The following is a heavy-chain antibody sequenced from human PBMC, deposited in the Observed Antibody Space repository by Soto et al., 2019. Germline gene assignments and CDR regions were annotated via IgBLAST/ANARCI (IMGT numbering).Heavy chain of an antibody. CDR2: IYHSGST. CDR1: GGSISSSGYS. CDR3: ARDYYGSGSYYNGYHYYGMDV. V-gene: IGHV4-30-2*01. D-gene: IGHD3-10*01. J-gene: IGHJ6*02. Sequence: SETLSLTCAVSGGSISSSGYSWSWIRQPPGKGLEWIGYIYHSGSTYYNPSLKSRVTISVDRSKNQFSLKLSSVTAADTAVYYCARDYYGSGSYYNGYHYYGMDVWGQGTTVTVSS.